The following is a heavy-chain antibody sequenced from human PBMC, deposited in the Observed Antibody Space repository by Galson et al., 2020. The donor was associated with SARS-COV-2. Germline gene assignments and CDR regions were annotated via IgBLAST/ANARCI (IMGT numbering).Heavy chain of an antibody. Sequence: SETLSLTCTVSGNYISSGSYYWSWIRQPAGKGLDWIGRIFGSGSTNYNPSLKSRVALSVDTSKNQFSLKLSSVTAADTAVYYCARSSTTILTVVDIWGQGTVVTVSS. CDR3: ARSSTTILTVVDI. CDR2: IFGSGST. V-gene: IGHV4-61*02. D-gene: IGHD2-8*02. J-gene: IGHJ3*02. CDR1: GNYISSGSYY.